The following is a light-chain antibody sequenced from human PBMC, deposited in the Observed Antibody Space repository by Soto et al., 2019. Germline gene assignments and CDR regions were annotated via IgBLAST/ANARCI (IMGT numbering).Light chain of an antibody. CDR3: LET. CDR1: QSISNH. V-gene: IGKV3-11*01. CDR2: DAS. Sequence: DIVLTPSPATLSLSQGERATLSCRASQSISNHLAWYQKKPGQAPRLLIYDASNRATGIPARFSVSGSGTDFTLTISSLEPEDFAVYYRLETSGQGTKLEIK. J-gene: IGKJ2*01.